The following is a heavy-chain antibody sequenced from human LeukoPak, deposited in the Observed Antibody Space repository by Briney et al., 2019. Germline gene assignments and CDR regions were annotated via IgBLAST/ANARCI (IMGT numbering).Heavy chain of an antibody. J-gene: IGHJ5*02. V-gene: IGHV3-23*01. CDR3: AKEYSSSWYGWFDP. CDR1: GITFRSFG. Sequence: PGGSLRLSCAASGITFRSFGMHWIRQAPGKGLEWVSGISGSGGSTYYADSVKGRFTISRDNSKNTLYLQMNSLRAEDTAVYYCAKEYSSSWYGWFDPWGQGTLVTVSS. CDR2: ISGSGGST. D-gene: IGHD6-13*01.